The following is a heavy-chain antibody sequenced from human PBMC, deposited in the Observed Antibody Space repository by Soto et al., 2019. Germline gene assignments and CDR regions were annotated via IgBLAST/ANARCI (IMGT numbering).Heavy chain of an antibody. D-gene: IGHD3-10*01. CDR3: AILPAWGSGNS. J-gene: IGHJ4*02. CDR2: IYYSGST. V-gene: IGHV4-39*01. CDR1: GGSISSSSYY. Sequence: QLQLQESGPGLVKPSETLSLTCTVSGGSISSSSYYWGWIRQHPGKGLEWIGSIYYSGSTYYNPSLKSRVTISVDTSKNQFSLKLTSVTAADSAVYYCAILPAWGSGNSWGQGTLVTVSS.